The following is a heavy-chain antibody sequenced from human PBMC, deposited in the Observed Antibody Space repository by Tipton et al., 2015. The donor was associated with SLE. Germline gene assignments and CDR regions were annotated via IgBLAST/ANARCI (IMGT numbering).Heavy chain of an antibody. CDR3: AKDRRITMVRGVTPDAFDI. J-gene: IGHJ3*02. V-gene: IGHV3-23*01. CDR2: ISGSGGST. CDR1: GFTFSSYA. Sequence: SLRLSCAASGFTFSSYAMSWVRQAPGKGVEWVSAISGSGGSTYYADSVKGRFTISRDNSKNTLYLQMNSLRAEDTAVYYCAKDRRITMVRGVTPDAFDIWGQATMVTVSS. D-gene: IGHD3-10*01.